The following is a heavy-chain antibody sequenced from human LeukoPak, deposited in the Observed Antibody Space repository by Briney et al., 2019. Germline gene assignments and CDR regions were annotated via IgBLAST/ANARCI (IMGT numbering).Heavy chain of an antibody. CDR2: ISAYNGST. J-gene: IGHJ5*02. CDR3: ARENYGSGSYWFDP. V-gene: IGHV1-18*01. CDR1: GYTFTSYG. D-gene: IGHD3-10*01. Sequence: EASVKVSCKASGYTFTSYGISWVRQAPGQGLEWMGWISAYNGSTNYAQKLQGRVTMTTDTSTSTAYMELRSLRSDDTAVYYCARENYGSGSYWFDPRGQGTLVTVSS.